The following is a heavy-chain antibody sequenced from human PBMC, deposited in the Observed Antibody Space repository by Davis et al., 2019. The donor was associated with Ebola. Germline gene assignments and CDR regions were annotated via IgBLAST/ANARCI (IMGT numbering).Heavy chain of an antibody. CDR3: ARGHSYGSMVYGLDV. Sequence: SETLSLTCAVSGGSISSSNWWSWVRQPPGKGLEWIGEIYHSGSTNYNPSLKSRVTISVDMPKNHFSLKLTSVTAADTAVYYCARGHSYGSMVYGLDVWGQGTTVTVSS. D-gene: IGHD5-18*01. J-gene: IGHJ6*02. CDR2: IYHSGST. V-gene: IGHV4-4*02. CDR1: GGSISSSNW.